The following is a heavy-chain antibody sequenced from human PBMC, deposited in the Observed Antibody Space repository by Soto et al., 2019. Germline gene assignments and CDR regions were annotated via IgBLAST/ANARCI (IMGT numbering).Heavy chain of an antibody. CDR3: ARVEAVAGLYNYHGLDV. CDR1: GGTFSNYA. J-gene: IGHJ6*02. V-gene: IGHV1-69*12. Sequence: QVQLVQSGAEVKKPGSSVKVSCKVSGGTFSNYAIDWVRLAPGHGLEWMGGIVPIFGTTYYTQKFQGRATISADDSTTTAYLEMSSLRCEDRAIYYCARVEAVAGLYNYHGLDVWGQGTAVTVSS. CDR2: IVPIFGTT. D-gene: IGHD6-19*01.